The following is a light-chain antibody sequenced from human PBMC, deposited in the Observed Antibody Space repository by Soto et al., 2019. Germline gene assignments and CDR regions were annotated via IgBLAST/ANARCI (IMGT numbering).Light chain of an antibody. Sequence: ETVMTQSPATLSVSPGERVTLSCRATQSVSRNLAWYQQKPGQTPRLLIYGTSTRAIGIPDRFSGIGSGTDFTLTISTLQSEDFAVYYCQQYNSWPLTFGGGTKVEI. V-gene: IGKV3-15*01. CDR3: QQYNSWPLT. CDR1: QSVSRN. J-gene: IGKJ4*01. CDR2: GTS.